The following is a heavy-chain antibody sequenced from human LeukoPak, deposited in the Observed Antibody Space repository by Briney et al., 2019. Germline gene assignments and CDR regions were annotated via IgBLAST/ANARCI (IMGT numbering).Heavy chain of an antibody. J-gene: IGHJ5*01. CDR3: ARSDWLDS. CDR2: IFASGSTT. Sequence: GGSLRLSCAASGFTFSGYAMNWVRQAPGKGLEWVSLIFASGSTTKYADSVKGRYTISRDNSKNTLYLQMDSLRAEDTAVYYCARSDWLDSWGQGTLVIVSS. CDR1: GFTFSGYA. V-gene: IGHV3-23*05.